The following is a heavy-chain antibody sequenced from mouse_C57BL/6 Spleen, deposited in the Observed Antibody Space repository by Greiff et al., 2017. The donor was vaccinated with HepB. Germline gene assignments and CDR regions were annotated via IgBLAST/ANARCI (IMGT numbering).Heavy chain of an antibody. CDR2: IYPRSGNT. J-gene: IGHJ4*01. CDR1: GYTFTSYG. Sequence: VQLQQSGAELARPGASVKLSCKASGYTFTSYGISWVKQRTGQGLEWIGEIYPRSGNTYYNEKFKGKATLTADNSSSTAYMELRSLTSEDSAVYFCARVQDRSNWDEGYAMDYWGQGTSVTVSS. D-gene: IGHD4-1*01. V-gene: IGHV1-81*01. CDR3: ARVQDRSNWDEGYAMDY.